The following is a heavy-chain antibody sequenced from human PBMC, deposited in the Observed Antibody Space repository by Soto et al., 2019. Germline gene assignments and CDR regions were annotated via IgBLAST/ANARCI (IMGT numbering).Heavy chain of an antibody. CDR1: GFTFSSYA. CDR2: ISYDGSNK. D-gene: IGHD6-6*01. J-gene: IGHJ4*02. Sequence: LRLSCAASGFTFSSYAMHWVRQAPGKGLEWVAVISYDGSNKYYADSVKGRFTVSRDNSKNTLYLQMNSLRAEDTAVYYCARDYPSSGYFDYWGQGTLVTVSS. CDR3: ARDYPSSGYFDY. V-gene: IGHV3-30-3*01.